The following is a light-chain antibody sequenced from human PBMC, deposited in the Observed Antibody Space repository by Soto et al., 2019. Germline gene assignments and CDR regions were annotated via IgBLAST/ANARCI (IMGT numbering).Light chain of an antibody. Sequence: QSALTQPRSASGSPGQSVTISCTGTSSDVGDYKYVSWYQQHPDKAPKLMIYEVTERPSGVPDRFSGSKSGNTASLTVSGLQAEDEAHYYCSSYAGSSTHVFGTGTKVTVL. CDR3: SSYAGSSTHV. J-gene: IGLJ1*01. CDR1: SSDVGDYKY. CDR2: EVT. V-gene: IGLV2-8*01.